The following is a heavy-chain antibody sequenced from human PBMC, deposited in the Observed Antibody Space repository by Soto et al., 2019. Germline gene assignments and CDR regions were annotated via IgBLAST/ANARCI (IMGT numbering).Heavy chain of an antibody. Sequence: QVQLQESGPGLVKPSQTLSLTCTVSGGSISSGGYFWTWIRQHPGEGLEWIGYIYYSGKTYHNPSLKSRATISVDTCKNQFSLKLSSVTAADTAVYYCARAPLISIFFAYGMDVWGQGTTVTVSS. CDR1: GGSISSGGYF. CDR3: ARAPLISIFFAYGMDV. CDR2: IYYSGKT. D-gene: IGHD3-3*02. J-gene: IGHJ6*02. V-gene: IGHV4-31*03.